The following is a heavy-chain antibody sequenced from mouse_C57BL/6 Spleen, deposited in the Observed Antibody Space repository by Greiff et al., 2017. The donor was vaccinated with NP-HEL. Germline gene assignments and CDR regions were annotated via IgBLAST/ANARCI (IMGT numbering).Heavy chain of an antibody. Sequence: VQLQQSGPELVKPGASVKISCKASGYAFSSSWMNWVKQRPGKGLEWIGRIYPGDGDTNYNGKFKGKATLTADKSSRTAYMQLSSLTSEDSTVYFCAPLFDYWGQGTTLTVSS. CDR1: GYAFSSSW. J-gene: IGHJ2*01. V-gene: IGHV1-82*01. CDR3: APLFDY. CDR2: IYPGDGDT.